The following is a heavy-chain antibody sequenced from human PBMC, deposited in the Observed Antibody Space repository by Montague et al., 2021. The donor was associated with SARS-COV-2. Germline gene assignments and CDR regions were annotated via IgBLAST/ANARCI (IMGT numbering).Heavy chain of an antibody. CDR1: GGSISSSSYY. V-gene: IGHV4-39*01. CDR3: ARHPFRITIFWLADRYGVDV. Sequence: SETLSLTCTVSGGSISSSSYYWGWIRQPPGKGLEWIGNIYYSGNTYYKPSLKSRVTISVDTSKNQFSLKLSSVTAADTAVYYCARHPFRITIFWLADRYGVDVWGQGTTVTVSS. CDR2: IYYSGNT. J-gene: IGHJ6*02. D-gene: IGHD3-3*01.